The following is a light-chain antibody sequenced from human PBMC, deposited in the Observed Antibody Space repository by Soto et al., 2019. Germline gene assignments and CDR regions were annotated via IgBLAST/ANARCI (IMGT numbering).Light chain of an antibody. Sequence: QSVLAQPASVSGSPAQSINISCTFTYSDVGAYDSVSWYQQHPHKAPQLIIYKGTQRPSGVSNRFSGSTSGNAASLTISALQADNEADYFCCSSAPESTYVFGTGTKV. CDR2: KGT. J-gene: IGLJ1*01. CDR1: YSDVGAYDS. CDR3: CSSAPESTYV. V-gene: IGLV2-23*01.